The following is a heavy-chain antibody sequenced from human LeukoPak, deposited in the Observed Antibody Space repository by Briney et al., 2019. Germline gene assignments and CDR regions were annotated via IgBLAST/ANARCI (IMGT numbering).Heavy chain of an antibody. Sequence: GASLRLSCAASGFTFSSYAMSWVRQAPGKGLEWVSTISGSGGSTYYADSVKGRFTISRDNSKNTLYPQMNSLRAEDTAVYYCAKGLIAVAGRLYYYGMDVWGQGTTVTVSS. CDR2: ISGSGGST. V-gene: IGHV3-23*01. CDR1: GFTFSSYA. CDR3: AKGLIAVAGRLYYYGMDV. D-gene: IGHD6-19*01. J-gene: IGHJ6*02.